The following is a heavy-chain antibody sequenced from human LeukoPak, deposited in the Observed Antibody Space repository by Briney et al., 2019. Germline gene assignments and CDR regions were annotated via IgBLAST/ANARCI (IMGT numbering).Heavy chain of an antibody. CDR2: IYPGESDI. D-gene: IGHD6-19*01. J-gene: IGHJ4*02. Sequence: GESLKISCKGSGYSFISYWIGWVRQMPGKGLEWMGIIYPGESDIRYSPSFRGQVTISADKSISTAYLQWSSLKASDTAMYYCARQAGTRDFDYWGQGTLVTVSS. V-gene: IGHV5-51*01. CDR1: GYSFISYW. CDR3: ARQAGTRDFDY.